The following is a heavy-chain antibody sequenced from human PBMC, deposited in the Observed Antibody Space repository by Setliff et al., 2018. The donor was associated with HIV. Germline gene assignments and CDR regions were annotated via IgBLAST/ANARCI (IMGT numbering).Heavy chain of an antibody. D-gene: IGHD4-17*01. J-gene: IGHJ4*02. CDR2: INPSGGIT. CDR1: GYTLTNYR. Sequence: ASVKVSCKTAGYTLTNYRMHWVRQAPGQGLEWMGVINPSGGITTSAQKFLGRVTMTKDTSTSTVYMEVSNLKSEDTAVYYCASAPLTTVTTGPRYYLDSWGQGTLVTVSS. CDR3: ASAPLTTVTTGPRYYLDS. V-gene: IGHV1-46*01.